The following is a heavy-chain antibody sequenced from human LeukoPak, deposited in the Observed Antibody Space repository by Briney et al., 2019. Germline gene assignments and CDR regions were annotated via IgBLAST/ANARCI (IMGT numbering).Heavy chain of an antibody. J-gene: IGHJ4*02. D-gene: IGHD3-22*01. Sequence: PSETLSLTCTVSGGSISRYYWSWLGQPPGKGLDGIGYIYYSGSTNYNPSLKSRATISVDTSKNQFSLTLSYVTAADTAVYYCARGGAREYYDSSGYYIYWGQGTLVTVSS. V-gene: IGHV4-59*01. CDR2: IYYSGST. CDR1: GGSISRYY. CDR3: ARGGAREYYDSSGYYIY.